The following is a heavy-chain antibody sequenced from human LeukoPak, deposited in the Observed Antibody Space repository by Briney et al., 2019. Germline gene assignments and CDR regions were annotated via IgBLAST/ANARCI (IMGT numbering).Heavy chain of an antibody. CDR2: FDPEDCET. CDR1: GYTLTELS. J-gene: IGHJ3*02. CDR3: ATPPQSGGDAFDI. Sequence: ASVKVSCKVSGYTLTELSMHWVRQAPGKGLEWMGGFDPEDCETIYAQKFQGRVTMTEDTSTDTAYMELSSLRSEDTAVYYCATPPQSGGDAFDIWGQGTMVTVSS. V-gene: IGHV1-24*01.